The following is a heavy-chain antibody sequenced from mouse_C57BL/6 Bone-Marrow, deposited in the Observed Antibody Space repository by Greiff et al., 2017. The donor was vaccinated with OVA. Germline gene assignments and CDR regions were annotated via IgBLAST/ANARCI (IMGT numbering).Heavy chain of an antibody. Sequence: VQLQQSGAELVRPGASVTLSCKASGYTFTDYEMHWVKQTPVHGLAWIGAIDPETGGTAYNQKFKGKAILTADNSSSTAYMELRSLTSEDSAVYYCTRGYSNYFAMDYWGQGTSVTVSS. CDR1: GYTFTDYE. D-gene: IGHD2-5*01. V-gene: IGHV1-15*01. J-gene: IGHJ4*01. CDR2: IDPETGGT. CDR3: TRGYSNYFAMDY.